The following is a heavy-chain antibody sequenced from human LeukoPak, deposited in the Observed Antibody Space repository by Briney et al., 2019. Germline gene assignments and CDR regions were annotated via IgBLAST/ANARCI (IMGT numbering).Heavy chain of an antibody. CDR3: TSTQGDDFWSSFQG. V-gene: IGHV3-15*01. Sequence: GGSLRLSCAASGFTFSNAWMNWVRQAPGKGLEWVGRFKTKTDDGATDYAAPVKGRFTISRDDSINTLYLQMNSLKTEDTAVYYCTSTQGDDFWSSFQGWGQGTLVTVSS. CDR1: GFTFSNAW. CDR2: FKTKTDDGAT. D-gene: IGHD3-3*01. J-gene: IGHJ4*02.